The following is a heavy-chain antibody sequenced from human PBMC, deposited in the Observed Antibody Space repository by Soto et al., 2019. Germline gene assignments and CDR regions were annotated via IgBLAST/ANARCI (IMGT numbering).Heavy chain of an antibody. D-gene: IGHD6-6*01. CDR3: ARLCSIAAQGVGWFDP. CDR2: IYPGGSDS. CDR1: GYSFTSYW. J-gene: IGHJ5*02. Sequence: GESLKISCKGSGYSFTSYWIGWVRQMPGKGLEWMGIIYPGGSDSRYSPSFQGQVTISADKSISTAYLQWSSLKASDTAMYYCARLCSIAAQGVGWFDPWGQGTLVTVSS. V-gene: IGHV5-51*01.